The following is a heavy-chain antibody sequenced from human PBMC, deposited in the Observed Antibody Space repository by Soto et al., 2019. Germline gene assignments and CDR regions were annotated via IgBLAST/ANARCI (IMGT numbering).Heavy chain of an antibody. Sequence: EVQLLESGGDLVQPGGSLRLSCGASGFSFSSYAMAWVRQVPGKGLEWLSVITVRSHTTYYADSVRGRFTISREDSRDTLYMPLHSLRGEETAVYYCARCLAAGGTAGLTYYFNLWGQGTLVTVSP. CDR1: GFSFSSYA. CDR3: ARCLAAGGTAGLTYYFNL. J-gene: IGHJ4*02. D-gene: IGHD6-13*01. CDR2: ITVRSHTT. V-gene: IGHV3-23*01.